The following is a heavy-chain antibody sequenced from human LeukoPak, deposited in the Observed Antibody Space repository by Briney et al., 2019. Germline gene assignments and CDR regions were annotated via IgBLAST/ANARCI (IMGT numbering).Heavy chain of an antibody. Sequence: PSETLFLTCTVSGGSISSYYWSWIRQPAGKGLEWIGRIYTSGSTNYNPSLKSRVTMSVDTSKNQFSLKLSSVTAADTAVYYCARGDGCSGGSCYPMYYYYGMDVWGQGTTVTVSS. V-gene: IGHV4-4*07. J-gene: IGHJ6*02. CDR1: GGSISSYY. CDR3: ARGDGCSGGSCYPMYYYYGMDV. D-gene: IGHD2-15*01. CDR2: IYTSGST.